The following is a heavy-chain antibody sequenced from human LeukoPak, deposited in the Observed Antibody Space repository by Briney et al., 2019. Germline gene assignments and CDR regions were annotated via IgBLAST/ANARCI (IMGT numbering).Heavy chain of an antibody. J-gene: IGHJ4*02. CDR1: GFTVGNNY. CDR2: IYSGGTT. V-gene: IGHV3-66*01. Sequence: TGGSLRLSCAASGFTVGNNYMNWVRQAPGKGLEWVSLIYSGGTTYYADSVKGRFTISRDSSKNTLYLQMNSLRVEDTAVYYCAKGHTGYFFTIDYWGQGTLVTVSS. D-gene: IGHD5-18*01. CDR3: AKGHTGYFFTIDY.